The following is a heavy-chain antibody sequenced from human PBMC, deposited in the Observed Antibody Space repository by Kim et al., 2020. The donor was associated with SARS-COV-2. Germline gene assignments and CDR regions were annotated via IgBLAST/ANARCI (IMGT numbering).Heavy chain of an antibody. J-gene: IGHJ4*02. D-gene: IGHD2-15*01. V-gene: IGHV4-34*01. CDR3: ARVTPVPSYFDY. Sequence: NYSTSLKSRVTISVDTSKNQFSLKLSSVTAADTAVYYCARVTPVPSYFDYWGQGTLVTVSS.